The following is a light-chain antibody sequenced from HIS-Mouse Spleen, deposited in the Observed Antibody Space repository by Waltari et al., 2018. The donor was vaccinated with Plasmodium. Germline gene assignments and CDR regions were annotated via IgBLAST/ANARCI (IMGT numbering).Light chain of an antibody. CDR3: QQYGSSRFT. Sequence: EIVLTQSPGTLSLSPGDTATLACRASQSVSSSYLAWYQQKPGQAPRLLIYGASSRATGIPDRFSGSGSETDFTLTISRLEPEDFAVYYCQQYGSSRFTFGPGTKVDIK. CDR1: QSVSSSY. J-gene: IGKJ3*01. V-gene: IGKV3-20*01. CDR2: GAS.